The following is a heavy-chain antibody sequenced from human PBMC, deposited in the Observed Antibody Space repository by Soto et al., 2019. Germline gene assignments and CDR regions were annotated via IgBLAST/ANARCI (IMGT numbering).Heavy chain of an antibody. D-gene: IGHD3-10*01. CDR3: ARCDPYYYGSGSLVCYYGMDV. CDR1: GFTLSSYA. V-gene: IGHV3-33*01. J-gene: IGHJ6*02. CDR2: IWYDGSNK. Sequence: QVQLVESGGGVVQPGRSLRLSCAASGFTLSSYAMHWVRQAPGKGLEWVAVIWYDGSNKYYADSVKGRFTISRDNSKNTLYLQMNSLRAEDTAVYYCARCDPYYYGSGSLVCYYGMDVWGQGTTVTVSS.